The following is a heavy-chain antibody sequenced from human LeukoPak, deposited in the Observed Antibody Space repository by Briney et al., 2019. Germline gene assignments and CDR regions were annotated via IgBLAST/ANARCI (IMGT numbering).Heavy chain of an antibody. V-gene: IGHV3-74*01. Sequence: GGSLRLSCAASGFTFSSYWMHWVRQAPGKGLVWVSRINTDGSNTGYADSVRGRFTISRDNAKNSLYLQMNSLRAEDTAVYYCARDQPYYGSGSYVDYWGQGTLVTVSS. CDR1: GFTFSSYW. CDR3: ARDQPYYGSGSYVDY. J-gene: IGHJ4*02. D-gene: IGHD3-10*01. CDR2: INTDGSNT.